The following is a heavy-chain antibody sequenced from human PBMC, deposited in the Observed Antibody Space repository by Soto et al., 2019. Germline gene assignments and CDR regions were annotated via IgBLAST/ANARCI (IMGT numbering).Heavy chain of an antibody. CDR3: ARSHWNSVSGMDV. V-gene: IGHV5-10-1*01. Sequence: PXEFMKISIKGSGYSLTSYWISWVRQMPGKGLEWMGRIDPSDSYTNYSPSFQGHVTISADKSISTAYLQWSSLKASDTAMYYCARSHWNSVSGMDVWGQGTTVTVSS. D-gene: IGHD1-7*01. CDR2: IDPSDSYT. J-gene: IGHJ6*02. CDR1: GYSLTSYW.